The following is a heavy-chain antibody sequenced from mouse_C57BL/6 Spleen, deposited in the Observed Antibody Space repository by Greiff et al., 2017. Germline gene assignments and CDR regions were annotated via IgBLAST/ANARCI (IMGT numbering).Heavy chain of an antibody. CDR1: GFTFSDAW. V-gene: IGHV6-6*01. J-gene: IGHJ4*01. D-gene: IGHD3-1*01. Sequence: EVQVVESGGGLVQPGGSMKLSCAASGFTFSDAWMDWVRQSPEKGLEWVAEIRNNANNHATYYAESVKGRFTISRDDSKNRVYLQMKSLRAEDTGIYYCTKREHRLAMDYWGQGTSVTVS. CDR2: IRNNANNHAT. CDR3: TKREHRLAMDY.